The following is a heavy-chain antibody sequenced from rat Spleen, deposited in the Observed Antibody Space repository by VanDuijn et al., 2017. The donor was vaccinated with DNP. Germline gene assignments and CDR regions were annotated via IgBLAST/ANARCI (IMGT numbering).Heavy chain of an antibody. J-gene: IGHJ2*01. V-gene: IGHV5-17*01. CDR1: GFTFSDYA. CDR2: ISYDGSRT. CDR3: ARPLFNIGTTNFDY. D-gene: IGHD1-5*01. Sequence: EVQLVESGGGLVQPGRSLKLSCAASGFTFSDYAMAWVRQAPKKGLEWVATISYDGSRTYYRDSVKGRFTISRDNAKSTLYLQMDSLRSEDTATYYCARPLFNIGTTNFDYWGQGVMVTVSS.